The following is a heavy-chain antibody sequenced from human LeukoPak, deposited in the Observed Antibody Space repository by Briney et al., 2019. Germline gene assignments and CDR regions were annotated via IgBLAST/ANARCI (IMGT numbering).Heavy chain of an antibody. CDR2: IYTSGST. CDR3: ARDVSSGWENYFDY. CDR1: GGSISSYY. D-gene: IGHD6-19*01. Sequence: SETLSLTCTVSGGSISSYYWSWIRQPAGKGLEWIGRIYTSGSTNYNPSLKGRVTMSVDTSKNQFSLKLSSVTAADTAVYYCARDVSSGWENYFDYWGQGTLVTVSS. J-gene: IGHJ4*02. V-gene: IGHV4-4*07.